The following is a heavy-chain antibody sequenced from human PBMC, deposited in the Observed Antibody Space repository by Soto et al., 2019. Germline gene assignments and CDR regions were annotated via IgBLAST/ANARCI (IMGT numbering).Heavy chain of an antibody. V-gene: IGHV3-15*01. CDR2: IKSKTDGGTT. CDR1: GFTFSNAW. D-gene: IGHD6-13*01. Sequence: GGSLRLSCAASGFTFSNAWMSWVRQAPGKGLEWVGRIKSKTDGGTTDYAAPVKGRFTISRDDSKNTLYLQMNSLKTEDTAVYYCTSFGYSRTFYYYYGMDVWGQGTTVTASS. CDR3: TSFGYSRTFYYYYGMDV. J-gene: IGHJ6*02.